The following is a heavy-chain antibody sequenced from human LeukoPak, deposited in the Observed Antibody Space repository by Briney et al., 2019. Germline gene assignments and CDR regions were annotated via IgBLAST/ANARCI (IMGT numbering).Heavy chain of an antibody. J-gene: IGHJ4*02. D-gene: IGHD7-27*01. CDR3: ARFTMGKNFDY. CDR2: ISAYNGNT. CDR1: GYTFTSYG. V-gene: IGHV1-18*01. Sequence: ASVTVSCKASGYTFTSYGISWVRQAPGQGLEWMGWISAYNGNTNYAQKLQGRVTMTTDTSTSTAYMELGSLRSDDTAVYYCARFTMGKNFDYWGQGTLVTVSS.